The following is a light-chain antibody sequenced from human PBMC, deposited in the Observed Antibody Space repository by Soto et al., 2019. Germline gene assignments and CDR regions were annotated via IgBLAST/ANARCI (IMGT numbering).Light chain of an antibody. V-gene: IGLV2-14*03. CDR1: SSDVGGSNF. CDR2: DVA. J-gene: IGLJ3*02. Sequence: QSALTQPASVSASPGQSITISCTGTSSDVGGSNFVSWYQQHPGKPPKLIIYDVATRPSGVSNRFSGSKSGNTASLTISGLQAEDEADYYCRSSAASSTWVFGGGTQLTVL. CDR3: RSSAASSTWV.